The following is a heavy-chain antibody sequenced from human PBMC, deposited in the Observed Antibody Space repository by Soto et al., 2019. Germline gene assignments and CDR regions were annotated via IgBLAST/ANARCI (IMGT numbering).Heavy chain of an antibody. CDR2: IKSKTDGGTT. V-gene: IGHV3-15*01. J-gene: IGHJ6*03. CDR1: GFTFSNAW. CDR3: TPYVLVLAYYRDV. Sequence: ESGGGLVKPGGSLRLSCAASGFTFSNAWMSLVRQAPGKGREWVGRIKSKTDGGTTDYASPVKGRFTISRAESKNTLYLQMTSLKTEDTAVYYCTPYVLVLAYYRDVWCKGTTVTVSS. D-gene: IGHD3-16*01.